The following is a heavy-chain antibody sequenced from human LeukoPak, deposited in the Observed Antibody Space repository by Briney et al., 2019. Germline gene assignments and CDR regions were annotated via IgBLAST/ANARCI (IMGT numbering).Heavy chain of an antibody. CDR3: ARLRRNSDRSDFFYYYDH. V-gene: IGHV3-21*01. J-gene: IGHJ4*02. D-gene: IGHD3-22*01. Sequence: SGGSLRLSCAASGFTFSDYSMNWVRQAPGKGLEWVASVNTVSSYIYYADSMRGRFTISRDNAKNSPFLQMNSLRAEDTAVYYCARLRRNSDRSDFFYYYDHWGQGTLVTVSS. CDR1: GFTFSDYS. CDR2: VNTVSSYI.